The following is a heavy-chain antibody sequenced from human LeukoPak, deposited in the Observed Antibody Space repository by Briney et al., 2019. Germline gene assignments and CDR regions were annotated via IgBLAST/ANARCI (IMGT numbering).Heavy chain of an antibody. CDR3: AREYSSGWYEYFDY. D-gene: IGHD6-19*01. CDR1: GGTFSSYA. CDR2: INPNSGGT. J-gene: IGHJ4*02. V-gene: IGHV1-2*06. Sequence: ASVKVSCKAPGGTFSSYAISWVRQAPGQGLEWMGRINPNSGGTNYAQKFQGRVTMTRDTSISTAYMELSRLRSDDTAVYYCAREYSSGWYEYFDYWGQGTLVTVSS.